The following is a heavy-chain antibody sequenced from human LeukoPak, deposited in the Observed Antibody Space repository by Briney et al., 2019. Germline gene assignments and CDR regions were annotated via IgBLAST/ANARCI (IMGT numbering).Heavy chain of an antibody. J-gene: IGHJ4*02. CDR2: ISAYNGNT. CDR3: ARVEAWWLPHY. Sequence: ASVKVSCKASGYTFTGYYMHWVRQAPGQGLEWLGWISAYNGNTNYAQKLQGRVTMTTDTSTSTAYMELRSLRSDDTAVYYCARVEAWWLPHYWGQGTLVTVSS. D-gene: IGHD2-15*01. V-gene: IGHV1-18*04. CDR1: GYTFTGYY.